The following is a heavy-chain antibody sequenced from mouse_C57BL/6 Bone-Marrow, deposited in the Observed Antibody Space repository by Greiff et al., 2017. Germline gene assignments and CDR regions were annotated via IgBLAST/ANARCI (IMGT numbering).Heavy chain of an antibody. D-gene: IGHD2-3*01. CDR3: AREGGYDGYPYYFDY. CDR1: GFTFTDYY. Sequence: EVKLVESGPVLVKPGPSVKISCKASGFTFTDYYMHWVKQSHGKSLEWIGLVYPYNGGTSYNQKFKGKATLTVDTSSSTAYMELNSLTSEDSAVYYCAREGGYDGYPYYFDYWGQGTTLTVSS. CDR2: VYPYNGGT. V-gene: IGHV1-36*01. J-gene: IGHJ2*01.